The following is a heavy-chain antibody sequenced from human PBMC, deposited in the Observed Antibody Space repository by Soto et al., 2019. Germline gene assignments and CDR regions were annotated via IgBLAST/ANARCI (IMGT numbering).Heavy chain of an antibody. D-gene: IGHD2-15*01. V-gene: IGHV3-48*01. CDR1: GFTFSSYS. J-gene: IGHJ6*04. CDR2: ISSSSSTI. CDR3: ASLAMVVVPGGAPGGDV. Sequence: GGSLRLSCAASGFTFSSYSMNWVRQAPGKGLEWVSYISSSSSTIYYADSVKGRFTISRDNAKNSLYLQMNSLRAEDTAVYYCASLAMVVVPGGAPGGDVWGKGTTVTVSS.